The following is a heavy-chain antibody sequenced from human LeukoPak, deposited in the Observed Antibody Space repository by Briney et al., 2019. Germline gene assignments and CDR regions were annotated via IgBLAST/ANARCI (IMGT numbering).Heavy chain of an antibody. J-gene: IGHJ6*02. D-gene: IGHD3-10*01. CDR2: ISHDGIDK. CDR1: GFSLSNHG. V-gene: IGHV3-30*18. CDR3: AKDRYYYNSGSSYAYYYFSMDV. Sequence: GRSLRLSCAASGFSLSNHGMHWVRQAPGKGLGRVAVISHDGIDKIYADSVRGRFTISRDNSNKTLYLHMNSLRPEDTAVYFCAKDRYYYNSGSSYAYYYFSMDVWGQGTTVTVSS.